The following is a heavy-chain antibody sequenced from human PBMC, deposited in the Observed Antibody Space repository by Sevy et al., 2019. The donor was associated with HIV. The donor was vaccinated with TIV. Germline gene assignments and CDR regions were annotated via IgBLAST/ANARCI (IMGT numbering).Heavy chain of an antibody. CDR2: MSGRGGST. Sequence: GGSLRLSCAASGFSFGTHAMSWVRQAPGKGLEWVSGMSGRGGSTGYADSVKRRFTISRDNSKNTLFLQMNALRADDTAVYYCAKDVPDQSWYDDFWSGSPCFDYWGRGILVTVSS. D-gene: IGHD3-3*01. V-gene: IGHV3-23*01. CDR3: AKDVPDQSWYDDFWSGSPCFDY. CDR1: GFSFGTHA. J-gene: IGHJ4*02.